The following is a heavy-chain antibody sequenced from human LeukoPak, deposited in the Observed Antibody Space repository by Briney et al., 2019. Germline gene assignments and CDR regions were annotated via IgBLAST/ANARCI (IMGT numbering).Heavy chain of an antibody. CDR3: TRLVEGAVIVAFFDQ. CDR1: GFSFSGSG. J-gene: IGHJ4*02. Sequence: GGSLRLSCAASGFSFSGSGIHWVRQASGKGLEWVGRIRSKGNNYATAYAASVKGRFTVSRDDSKNTAYLQMNSLKTEDTAVYYCTRLVEGAVIVAFFDQWGQGTLVTVSS. V-gene: IGHV3-73*01. D-gene: IGHD2/OR15-2a*01. CDR2: IRSKGNNYAT.